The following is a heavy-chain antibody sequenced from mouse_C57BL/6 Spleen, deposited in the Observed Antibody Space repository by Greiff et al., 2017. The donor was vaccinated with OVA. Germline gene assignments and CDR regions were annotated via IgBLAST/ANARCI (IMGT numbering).Heavy chain of an antibody. J-gene: IGHJ4*01. CDR3: ARQDYGSRRAMDY. V-gene: IGHV5-6*01. CDR2: ISSGGSYT. CDR1: GFTFSSYG. Sequence: EVMLVESGGDLVKPGGSLKLSCAASGFTFSSYGMSWVRQTPDKRLEWVATISSGGSYTYYPDSVKGRFTISRDNAKNTLYLQMSSLKSEDTAMYYCARQDYGSRRAMDYWGQGTSVTVSS. D-gene: IGHD1-1*01.